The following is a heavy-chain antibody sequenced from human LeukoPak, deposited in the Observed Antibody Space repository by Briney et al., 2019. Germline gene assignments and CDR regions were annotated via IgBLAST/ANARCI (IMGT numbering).Heavy chain of an antibody. D-gene: IGHD1-26*01. J-gene: IGHJ4*02. CDR1: GFTFSSFW. Sequence: GGSLRLSCAASGFTFSSFWIHWVRQIPGKGLVWVSRISSDGSSTSYADSVKGRFTISRDNAKNTLYLQMNSLRAEDTAVYYCARDPAAWELPSDYWGQGTLVTVSS. CDR3: ARDPAAWELPSDY. CDR2: ISSDGSST. V-gene: IGHV3-74*01.